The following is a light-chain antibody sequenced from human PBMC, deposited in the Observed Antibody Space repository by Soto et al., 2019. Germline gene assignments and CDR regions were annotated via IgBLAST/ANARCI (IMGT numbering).Light chain of an antibody. CDR3: AAWDDSLSGPRYV. J-gene: IGLJ1*01. V-gene: IGLV1-47*01. Sequence: QSVLTQPPSASRTPGQRVTISCSGSSSNIGSNYVYWYQQLPGTAPKLLIYRNNQRPSGVPDRFSGSKSGTSASLAISGLRSEDEADYYCAAWDDSLSGPRYVFGTGTKVTVL. CDR2: RNN. CDR1: SSNIGSNY.